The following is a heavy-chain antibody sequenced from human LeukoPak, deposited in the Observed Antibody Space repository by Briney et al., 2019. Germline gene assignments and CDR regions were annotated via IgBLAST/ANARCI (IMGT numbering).Heavy chain of an antibody. D-gene: IGHD3-3*01. CDR2: ISGDSSTI. V-gene: IGHV3-11*04. CDR1: GFTFSDYY. J-gene: IGHJ4*02. CDR3: AREKADNDLDY. Sequence: PGGSLRLSCAASGFTFSDYYMSWIRQAPGKGLEWVSAISGDSSTIYYADSVKGRFIISRDNAKNSLFLQMNSLRAEDTAVYYCAREKADNDLDYWGQGTLVTVSS.